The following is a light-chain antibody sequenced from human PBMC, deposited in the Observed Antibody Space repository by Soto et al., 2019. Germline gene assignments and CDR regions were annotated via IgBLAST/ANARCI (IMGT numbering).Light chain of an antibody. CDR3: SSYTSSSTYV. CDR1: SSDVGNYNY. J-gene: IGLJ1*01. Sequence: QSALTQPASVSGSPGQSITISCTGPSSDVGNYNYVSWYQQHPGKAPKLMIHDVSNRPSGVSNRFSGSKSGNTASLTISGLQAEDEADYYCSSYTSSSTYVFGTGTKVTVL. V-gene: IGLV2-14*01. CDR2: DVS.